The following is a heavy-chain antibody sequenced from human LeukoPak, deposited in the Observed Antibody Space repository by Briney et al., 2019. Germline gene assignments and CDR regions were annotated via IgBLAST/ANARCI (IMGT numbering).Heavy chain of an antibody. V-gene: IGHV3-23*01. D-gene: IGHD6-19*01. CDR2: ISGSGDNT. J-gene: IGHJ4*02. CDR1: GFIFSSYA. Sequence: TGGSLRLSCAASGFIFSSYAMSWVRQAPGKGLEWVSSISGSGDNTYYAESVKGRFTISRDNSKNTLFLQMNSLRAEDTAVFYCAKRSGYTTGWFFDFWGQGTLVTVSS. CDR3: AKRSGYTTGWFFDF.